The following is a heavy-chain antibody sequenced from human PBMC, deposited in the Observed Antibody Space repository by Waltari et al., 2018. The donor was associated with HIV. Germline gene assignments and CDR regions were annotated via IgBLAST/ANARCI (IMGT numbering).Heavy chain of an antibody. V-gene: IGHV5-51*03. Sequence: EVQLVQSGAEVKKTGESLKISCKASGYSFTSYWIGWVRQMPGKGLEWMGIIYPGDSDTRYSPSFQGQVTISADKSISTAYLQWSSLKASDTAMYYCATSRSTYYDTGGYFDYWGQGTLVTVSS. D-gene: IGHD3-22*01. J-gene: IGHJ4*02. CDR1: GYSFTSYW. CDR2: IYPGDSDT. CDR3: ATSRSTYYDTGGYFDY.